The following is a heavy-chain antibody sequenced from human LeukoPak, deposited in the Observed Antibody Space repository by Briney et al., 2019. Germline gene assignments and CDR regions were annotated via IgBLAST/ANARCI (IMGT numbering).Heavy chain of an antibody. CDR3: ARVQIAAAGKEAPLGG. CDR2: INPNSGGT. V-gene: IGHV1-2*02. D-gene: IGHD6-13*01. J-gene: IGHJ4*02. Sequence: ASVKVSCKASGYTFTGYYMHWVRQAPGQGLEWMGWINPNSGGTNYAQKLQGRVTMTTDTSTSTAYMELRSLRSDDTAVYYCARVQIAAAGKEAPLGGWGQGTLVTVSS. CDR1: GYTFTGYY.